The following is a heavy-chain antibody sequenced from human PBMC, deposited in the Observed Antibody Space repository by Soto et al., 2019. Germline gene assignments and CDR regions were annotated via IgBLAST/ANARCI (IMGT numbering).Heavy chain of an antibody. D-gene: IGHD3-9*01. CDR3: AKERYYDILIGPENYYYHYGMDV. CDR2: ITGSGGYT. V-gene: IGHV3-23*01. CDR1: GVTFSSSG. J-gene: IGHJ6*02. Sequence: GGSIKLSSAASGVTFSSSGMHGVRQAPGKGLEWVSDITGSGGYTFYADSVTGRFTISRDNSKNTLYLQMSSLRAEDTAVYYCAKERYYDILIGPENYYYHYGMDVWGQGTTDTVFS.